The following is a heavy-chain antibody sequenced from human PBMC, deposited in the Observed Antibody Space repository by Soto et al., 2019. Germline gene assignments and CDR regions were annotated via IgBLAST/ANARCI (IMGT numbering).Heavy chain of an antibody. CDR1: GYTFTSYA. CDR2: INAGNGNT. Sequence: QVQLVQSGAEVKKPGASVKVSCKASGYTFTSYAMHWVRQAPGQRLEWMGWINAGNGNTKYSQKYQGRVTITRDTSASTAYMELSSLRSEDTAVYYCARTVGYYYGMDVWGQGTTVTVSS. D-gene: IGHD4-17*01. J-gene: IGHJ6*02. V-gene: IGHV1-3*01. CDR3: ARTVGYYYGMDV.